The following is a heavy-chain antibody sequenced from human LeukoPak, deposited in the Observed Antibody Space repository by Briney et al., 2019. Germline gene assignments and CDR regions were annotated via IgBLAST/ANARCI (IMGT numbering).Heavy chain of an antibody. D-gene: IGHD3-22*01. CDR2: IIPGGGRT. J-gene: IGHJ4*02. CDR1: GYTFTSFY. V-gene: IGHV1-46*01. Sequence: ASVRVSCKASGYTFTSFYMHWVRQAPGQGLEWVSIIIPGGGRTNYTQTFQGRVTMTRDTSTNTAYMELSSLRSEDTAVYYCASLVVGDWGQGTLVTVSS. CDR3: ASLVVGD.